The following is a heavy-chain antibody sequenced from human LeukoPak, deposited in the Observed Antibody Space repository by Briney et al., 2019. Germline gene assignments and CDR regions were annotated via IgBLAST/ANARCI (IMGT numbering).Heavy chain of an antibody. Sequence: GGSLRLSCAASGFTFSSYGMHWVRQAPGKGLEWVAVISYDGSNKYYADSVKGRFTISRDNSKNTLYLQMNSLRAEDTAMYYCAKVLGGARENYYYYGMDVWGQGTTVTVSS. CDR1: GFTFSSYG. D-gene: IGHD1-26*01. CDR2: ISYDGSNK. CDR3: AKVLGGARENYYYYGMDV. V-gene: IGHV3-30*18. J-gene: IGHJ6*02.